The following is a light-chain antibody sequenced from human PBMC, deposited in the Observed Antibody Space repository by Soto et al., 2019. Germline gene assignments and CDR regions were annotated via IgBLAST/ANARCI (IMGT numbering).Light chain of an antibody. CDR1: QSVDSSY. Sequence: EIVLTQSPGTLSLSPGERATLSCRASQSVDSSYLAWYQQKPGPAPRLLIYGESSRATGIPDRFSGSGSGSDFTLTISRLEPEDFAVYYCQQFGSSPMYTFGQGTKLEIK. V-gene: IGKV3-20*01. CDR2: GES. J-gene: IGKJ2*01. CDR3: QQFGSSPMYT.